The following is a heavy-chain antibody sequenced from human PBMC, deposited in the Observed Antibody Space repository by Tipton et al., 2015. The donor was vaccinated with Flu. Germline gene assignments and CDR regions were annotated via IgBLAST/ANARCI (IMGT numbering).Heavy chain of an antibody. CDR2: INPNSGGT. V-gene: IGHV1-2*02. J-gene: IGHJ6*02. CDR3: ARGGEAAAATLYYYYYGMDV. D-gene: IGHD6-13*01. Sequence: QVQLVQSGAEVKKPGASVKVSCKASGYTFTGYYMHWVRQAPGQGLEWMGWINPNSGGTNYAQKFQGRVTMTRDTSISTAYMELSRLRSDDTAVYYGARGGEAAAATLYYYYYGMDVWGQGTTVTVSS. CDR1: GYTFTGYY.